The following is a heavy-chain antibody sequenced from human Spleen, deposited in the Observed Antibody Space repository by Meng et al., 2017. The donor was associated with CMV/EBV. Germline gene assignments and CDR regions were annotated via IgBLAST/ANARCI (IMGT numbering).Heavy chain of an antibody. CDR2: IYYRGGT. V-gene: IGHV4-39*07. Sequence: SETLSLTCTISGGSISSSTYYWGWIRQPPGKGLEWIGSIYYRGGTYYNPSLKSRVTMSVDTSMNHFSLNLSSVTAADTAVYYCARQGGEPRWTPFDYWGQGTLVTVSS. CDR3: ARQGGEPRWTPFDY. D-gene: IGHD4-23*01. CDR1: GGSISSSTYY. J-gene: IGHJ4*02.